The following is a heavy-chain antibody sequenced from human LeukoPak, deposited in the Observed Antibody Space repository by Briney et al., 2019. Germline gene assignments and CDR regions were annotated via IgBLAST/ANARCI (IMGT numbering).Heavy chain of an antibody. Sequence: PGGSLRLSCAASGFTFSSYSMTWVRQAPGKGLEWVSSISSSSSYIYYADSVKGRFTISRDNAKNSLYLQMNSLRAEDTAVYYCARDFSYYDSSGYTYYFDYWGQGTLVTVSS. CDR1: GFTFSSYS. J-gene: IGHJ4*02. CDR2: ISSSSSYI. D-gene: IGHD3-22*01. CDR3: ARDFSYYDSSGYTYYFDY. V-gene: IGHV3-21*01.